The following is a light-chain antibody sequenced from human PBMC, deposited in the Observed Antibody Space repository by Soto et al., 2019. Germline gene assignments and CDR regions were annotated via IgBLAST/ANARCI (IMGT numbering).Light chain of an antibody. Sequence: QPVLTQPPAASASLGSSVTLTCTLSSDYGSYTVDWYQQRPGEGPRFVMRVGTGGIVESKGDGIPDRFSALGSGLSPSLTFKNIQVGAESDYHCGADLGRDSNIGYVFGSGTKVTVL. CDR2: VGTGGIVE. V-gene: IGLV9-49*01. J-gene: IGLJ1*01. CDR1: SDYGSYT. CDR3: GADLGRDSNIGYV.